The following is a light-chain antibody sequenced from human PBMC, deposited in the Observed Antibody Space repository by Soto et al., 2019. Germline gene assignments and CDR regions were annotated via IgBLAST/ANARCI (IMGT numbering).Light chain of an antibody. J-gene: IGKJ5*01. Sequence: IVLTHSPCTLSLPPLERATLSFMSSQIVISSYLSCYQHRPFQSPRLLVYSASISSTGIPARFSGSGSGTNFTLTISSLEPEDFAIYYCLHRRYPFTFGQGTRLEIK. CDR1: QIVISSY. CDR2: SAS. CDR3: LHRRYPFT. V-gene: IGKV3D-20*02.